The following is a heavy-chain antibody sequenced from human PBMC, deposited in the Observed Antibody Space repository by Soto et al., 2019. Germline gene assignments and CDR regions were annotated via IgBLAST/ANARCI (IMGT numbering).Heavy chain of an antibody. CDR3: ARDRGYSYGSPDY. Sequence: SVKVSCKASGGTFSSYAISWVRQAPGQGLEWMGGIIPIFGTANYAQKFQGRVTITADESTSTAYMELSSLRSEDTAVYYCARDRGYSYGSPDYWGQGTLVTVSS. CDR1: GGTFSSYA. J-gene: IGHJ4*02. D-gene: IGHD5-18*01. V-gene: IGHV1-69*13. CDR2: IIPIFGTA.